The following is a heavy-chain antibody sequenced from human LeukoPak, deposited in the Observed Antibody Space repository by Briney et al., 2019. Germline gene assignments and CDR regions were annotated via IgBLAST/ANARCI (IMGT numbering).Heavy chain of an antibody. CDR1: GYTFTSYG. J-gene: IGHJ4*02. CDR2: ISAYNGNT. Sequence: ASVKVSCKASGYTFTSYGISWVRQAPGQGLEWMGWISAYNGNTNYAQKLQGRVTMTTDTSTSTAYMELRSLRSDDTAVYYCARDLGVVPAAMEVDYWGQGTLVTVSS. V-gene: IGHV1-18*01. CDR3: ARDLGVVPAAMEVDY. D-gene: IGHD2-2*01.